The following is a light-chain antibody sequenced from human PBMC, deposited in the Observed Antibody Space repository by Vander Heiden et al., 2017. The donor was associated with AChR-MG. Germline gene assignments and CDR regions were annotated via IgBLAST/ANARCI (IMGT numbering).Light chain of an antibody. CDR3: LLSYSGARV. Sequence: QAVVPQEPSLPVSPGGTVTLTCGSSTGAVTSGHYPYWFQQKPGQAPRTLIDDTSNKHSWTPARFSGSRLGGKADLTLAGAQPEDEDEYYCLLSYSGARVFGGGTKLTVL. J-gene: IGLJ2*01. V-gene: IGLV7-46*01. CDR2: DTS. CDR1: TGAVTSGHY.